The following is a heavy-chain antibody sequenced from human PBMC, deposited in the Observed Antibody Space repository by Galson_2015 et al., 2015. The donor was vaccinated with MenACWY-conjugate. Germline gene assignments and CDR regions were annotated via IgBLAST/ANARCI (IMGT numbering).Heavy chain of an antibody. CDR2: INPSGGST. CDR3: ARDIPRIAVAGPVLYAFDI. CDR1: GYTFTSYY. J-gene: IGHJ3*02. V-gene: IGHV1-46*01. Sequence: SVKVSCKASGYTFTSYYMHWVRQAPGQGLEWMGIINPSGGSTSYAQKFQGRVTMTRDTSTSTVYMELSSLRSEDTAVYYCARDIPRIAVAGPVLYAFDIWGQGTMVTVSS. D-gene: IGHD6-19*01.